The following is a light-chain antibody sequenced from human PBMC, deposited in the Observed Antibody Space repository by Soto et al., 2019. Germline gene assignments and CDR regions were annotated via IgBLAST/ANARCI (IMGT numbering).Light chain of an antibody. Sequence: QSVLTQPPAASGSPGQSVTFSCTGTSGDVGGYTHVSWFQQHPGKAPKLMIYDVSTRPSGVPDRFSGSKSGNTASLTVSGLQAEDEADYYCSSYAGSSTYGFGTGTKVTVL. CDR2: DVS. J-gene: IGLJ1*01. CDR3: SSYAGSSTYG. CDR1: SGDVGGYTH. V-gene: IGLV2-8*01.